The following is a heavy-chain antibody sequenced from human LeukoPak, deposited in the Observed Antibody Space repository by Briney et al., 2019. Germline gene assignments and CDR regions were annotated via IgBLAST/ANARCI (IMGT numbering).Heavy chain of an antibody. D-gene: IGHD1-1*01. J-gene: IGHJ4*02. V-gene: IGHV3-7*01. CDR3: ERGVRSTSCD. CDR1: GFTFSSYW. Sequence: GGSLRLSCAASGFTFSSYWMNWVRQVPGEGLEWVANIKGDGSEKYYVDSVKGRFTISRDNAKNSVDLQMNSLRAEDTAVYYCERGVRSTSCDWGQGTLVTVSS. CDR2: IKGDGSEK.